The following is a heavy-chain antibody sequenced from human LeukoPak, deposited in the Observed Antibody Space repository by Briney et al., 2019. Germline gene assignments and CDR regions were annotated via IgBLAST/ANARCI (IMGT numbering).Heavy chain of an antibody. D-gene: IGHD2-2*01. CDR1: RFTFSSNA. CDR2: ISGSGDAT. Sequence: GGSLRLSCAASRFTFSSNAMSWVRQAPGKGLEWVSTISGSGDATYYAESVKGQFTISRDNSKNTLYLQMNSLRAEDTAVYYCAKDVGYCGSTSCYLSYWGQGTLVTVAS. J-gene: IGHJ4*02. CDR3: AKDVGYCGSTSCYLSY. V-gene: IGHV3-23*01.